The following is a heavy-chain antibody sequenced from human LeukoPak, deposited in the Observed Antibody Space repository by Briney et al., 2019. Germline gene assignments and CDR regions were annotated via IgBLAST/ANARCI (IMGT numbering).Heavy chain of an antibody. D-gene: IGHD2/OR15-2a*01. CDR2: MNPDSGNP. CDR3: ARGDPNTALIDD. CDR1: GCTFTSYD. V-gene: IGHV1-8*01. J-gene: IGHJ4*02. Sequence: ASVKVSCKASGCTFTSYDINWVRQATGQGLEWMGWMNPDSGNPGYAQRFQGRVTMTRNTSISTAYMELSSLRSEDTAVYYCARGDPNTALIDDWGQGTLVTVSS.